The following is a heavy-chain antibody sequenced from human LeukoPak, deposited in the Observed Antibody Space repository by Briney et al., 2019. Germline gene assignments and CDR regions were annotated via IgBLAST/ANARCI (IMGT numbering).Heavy chain of an antibody. CDR1: GGSISSYY. V-gene: IGHV4-39*01. CDR3: ARGFAVAGRYDY. CDR2: IYYSGST. J-gene: IGHJ4*02. D-gene: IGHD6-19*01. Sequence: SETLSLTCNVSGGSISSYYWAWIRQPPGKGLDWIGTIYYSGSTFYNPSLKSRLTISVDTSKNQFSLKLRSVTAADTALYYCARGFAVAGRYDYWGQGTLVAVSS.